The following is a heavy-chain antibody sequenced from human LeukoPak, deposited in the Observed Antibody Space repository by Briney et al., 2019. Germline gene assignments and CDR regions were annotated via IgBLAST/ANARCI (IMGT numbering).Heavy chain of an antibody. V-gene: IGHV3-23*01. CDR3: ARAGCGSSCPPDYYYYYGMDV. J-gene: IGHJ6*02. CDR1: GFTFSSYA. Sequence: GGSLRLSCAASGFTFSSYAMSWVRQAPGKGLEWVSAISGSGGSTYYADSVKGRFTISRDNSKNTLYLQMNSLRAEDTAVYYCARAGCGSSCPPDYYYYYGMDVWGQGTTVTVSS. CDR2: ISGSGGST. D-gene: IGHD6-13*01.